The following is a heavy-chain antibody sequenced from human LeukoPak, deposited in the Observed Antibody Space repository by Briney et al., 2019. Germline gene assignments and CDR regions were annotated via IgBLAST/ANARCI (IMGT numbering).Heavy chain of an antibody. CDR1: GFTFNRDS. J-gene: IGHJ3*02. CDR2: ISSSSSYI. Sequence: GGTLRLSCAASGFTFNRDSMNWVRQAPGKGLEWVSSISSSSSYIYYADSVKGRFTISRDNAKNSLYLQMNSLRAEDTAVYYCARGTVTNALDAFDIWGQGTMVTVSS. V-gene: IGHV3-21*01. D-gene: IGHD4-17*01. CDR3: ARGTVTNALDAFDI.